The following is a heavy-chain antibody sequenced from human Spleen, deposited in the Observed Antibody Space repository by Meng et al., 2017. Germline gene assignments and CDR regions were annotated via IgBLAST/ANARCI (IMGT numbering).Heavy chain of an antibody. Sequence: QGQLQVSGPGLGRPSATLSLRCTVSGDSVSSGSYYWSWIRQPPGKGLEWIGDIDYGRNTKYNPSLKSRVTISVDTSKNQFSLKLSSVTAADTAVYYCARGRITMVRGVICWFDPWGQGTLVTVSS. CDR2: IDYGRNT. CDR3: ARGRITMVRGVICWFDP. CDR1: GDSVSSGSYY. J-gene: IGHJ5*02. V-gene: IGHV4-61*01. D-gene: IGHD3-10*01.